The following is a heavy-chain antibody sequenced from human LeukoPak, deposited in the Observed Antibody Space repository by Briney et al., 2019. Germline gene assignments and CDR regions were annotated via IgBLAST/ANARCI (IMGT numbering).Heavy chain of an antibody. J-gene: IGHJ4*02. CDR2: INHSGST. Sequence: SETLSLTCAVYGRSFSGYYWSWIRQPPGQGLEWIGEINHSGSTSYNPSLKSRVTISVDTSKNQFSLKLSSVTAADRAVYYCASGNTYSSSSDFDYWGQGTLVTVSS. CDR3: ASGNTYSSSSDFDY. D-gene: IGHD6-6*01. V-gene: IGHV4-34*01. CDR1: GRSFSGYY.